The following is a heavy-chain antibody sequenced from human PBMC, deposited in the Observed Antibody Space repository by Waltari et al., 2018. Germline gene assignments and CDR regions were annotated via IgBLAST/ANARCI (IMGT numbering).Heavy chain of an antibody. CDR2: VIGMGDAT. V-gene: IGHV3-23*01. CDR1: GITFSSYA. D-gene: IGHD3-22*01. CDR3: AKSFYHDNSGFAAFDI. J-gene: IGHJ3*02. Sequence: EVQLLESGGGLVQPGGSLRLSCVGSGITFSSYAMSWVRQGPGEGREGVSCVIGMGDATYYANSVKGRFSISRDNSKSTVFLQMSSLRAEDTAIYYCAKSFYHDNSGFAAFDIWGQGTLVTVSS.